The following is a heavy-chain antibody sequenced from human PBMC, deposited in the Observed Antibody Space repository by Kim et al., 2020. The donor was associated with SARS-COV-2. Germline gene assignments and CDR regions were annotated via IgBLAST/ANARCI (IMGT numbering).Heavy chain of an antibody. CDR3: ASPLGDSSGYYPK. J-gene: IGHJ4*02. CDR2: INHSGST. V-gene: IGHV4-34*01. D-gene: IGHD3-22*01. CDR1: GGSFSGYY. Sequence: SETLSLTCAVYGGSFSGYYWSWIRQPPGKGLEWIGEINHSGSTNYNPSLKSRVTISVDTSKNQFSLKLSSVTAADTAVYYCASPLGDSSGYYPKWGQGT.